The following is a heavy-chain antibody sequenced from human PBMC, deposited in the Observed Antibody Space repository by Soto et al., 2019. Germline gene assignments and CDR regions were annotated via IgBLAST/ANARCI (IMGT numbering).Heavy chain of an antibody. CDR1: GLTLSSYA. V-gene: IGHV3-23*01. D-gene: IGHD3-16*01. J-gene: IGHJ6*03. CDR2: ISASGGST. CDR3: AKVAGEGAYHMDV. Sequence: GGSLRLSCAASGLTLSSYAMSWVRQAPGKGLEWVSTISASGGSTKYADSVKGRFTISRDNSKNTLYLQMNSLRVEDTAVYYCAKVAGEGAYHMDVWGKGTTVTVSS.